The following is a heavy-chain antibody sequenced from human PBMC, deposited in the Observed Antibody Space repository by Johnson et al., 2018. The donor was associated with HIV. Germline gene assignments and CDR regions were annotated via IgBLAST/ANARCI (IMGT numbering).Heavy chain of an antibody. J-gene: IGHJ3*02. CDR1: GFTVSSNY. CDR3: ARGMTTVTNHDAFDI. CDR2: IWYDGSNK. V-gene: IGHV3-33*08. Sequence: QVQLVESGGGLVQPGGSLRLSCAASGFTVSSNYMSWVRQAPGKGLEWVSVIWYDGSNKYYADSVKGRFTISRDNSKNTLYLQMNSLRAGDTAVYYCARGMTTVTNHDAFDIWGQGTMVTVSS. D-gene: IGHD4-17*01.